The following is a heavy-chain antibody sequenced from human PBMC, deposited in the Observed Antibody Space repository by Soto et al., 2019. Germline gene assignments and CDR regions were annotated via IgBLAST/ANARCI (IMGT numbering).Heavy chain of an antibody. CDR2: INPSGGST. V-gene: IGHV1-46*01. D-gene: IGHD5-18*01. Sequence: GASVKVSCKASGYTFSNYYMHWVRQAPGQGLEWMGIINPSGGSTSYAQKFQGRVTMTRDTSTSTVYMELSSLRSEDTAVYYCATSGVSYGYNYWGQGTLVTVSS. CDR3: ATSGVSYGYNY. J-gene: IGHJ4*02. CDR1: GYTFSNYY.